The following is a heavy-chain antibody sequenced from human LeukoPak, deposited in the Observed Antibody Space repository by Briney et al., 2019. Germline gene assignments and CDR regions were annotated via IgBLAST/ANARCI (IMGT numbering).Heavy chain of an antibody. J-gene: IGHJ4*02. D-gene: IGHD2-2*01. CDR3: ARQRYHDS. Sequence: QPGGSLRLSCATSGFTISSNWMSWVRQAPGKGLEWVANIKQDGSEKNYLDSVKGRFTISRDNAKNSLYLQMNSLRAEDTAVYYCARQRYHDSWGQGTLVTVSS. CDR1: GFTISSNW. CDR2: IKQDGSEK. V-gene: IGHV3-7*01.